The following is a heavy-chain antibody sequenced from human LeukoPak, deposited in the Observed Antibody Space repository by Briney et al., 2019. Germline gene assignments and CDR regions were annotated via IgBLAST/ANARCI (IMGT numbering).Heavy chain of an antibody. J-gene: IGHJ4*02. Sequence: PSETLSLTCTVSGGSISTYYWSWLRQPPGKGLEWIGYVSYSGSTNYNPSLKTLKSRVTMSVDTSKNQFSLKVSSVTAADTAVYYCARLQGRGDNYLDFWGQGALVIVSS. CDR3: ARLQGRGDNYLDF. V-gene: IGHV4-59*08. CDR2: VSYSGST. D-gene: IGHD7-27*01. CDR1: GGSISTYY.